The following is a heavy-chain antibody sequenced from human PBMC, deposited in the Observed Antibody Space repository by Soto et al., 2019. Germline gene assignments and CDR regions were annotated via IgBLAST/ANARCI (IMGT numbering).Heavy chain of an antibody. D-gene: IGHD6-13*01. J-gene: IGHJ5*02. CDR2: ISGSGGST. Sequence: EVQLLESGGGLVQPGGSLRLSCAASGFTFSSYAMSWVRQAPGKGLEWVSAISGSGGSTYYADSVKGRFTISRDNSKNTLYLQMNSLRAEDTAVYYCAKEYSSSWYYELTAKDHSWFDPCGQGTLVTVSS. V-gene: IGHV3-23*01. CDR3: AKEYSSSWYYELTAKDHSWFDP. CDR1: GFTFSSYA.